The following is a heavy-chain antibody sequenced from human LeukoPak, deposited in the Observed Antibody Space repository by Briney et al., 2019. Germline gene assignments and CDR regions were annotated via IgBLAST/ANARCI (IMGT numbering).Heavy chain of an antibody. CDR1: DYTFSSYG. D-gene: IGHD3-10*01. J-gene: IGHJ4*02. V-gene: IGHV1-18*01. CDR3: ARGPSHYFGAGSAPKDFDY. Sequence: ASVKVSCKASDYTFSSYGIHWARQAPGQGPEWMGWISAYNGNRDYALKFQGRVTMATDTSTNTAQMELRSLRSDDTAVYYCARGPSHYFGAGSAPKDFDYWGQGTLVIVSS. CDR2: ISAYNGNR.